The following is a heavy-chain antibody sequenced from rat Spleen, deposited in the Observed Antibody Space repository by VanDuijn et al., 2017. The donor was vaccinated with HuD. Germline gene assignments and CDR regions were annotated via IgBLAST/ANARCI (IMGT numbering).Heavy chain of an antibody. V-gene: IGHV5-31*01. J-gene: IGHJ2*01. CDR2: ISNIGDT. CDR3: VRHVYTRYYFDY. CDR1: GITFNNYW. Sequence: EVQLVESGGGRVQPGRSLRLSCVASGITFNNYWMTWIRQAPGKGLEWVASISNIGDTYYSDSVKGRFSISRDNAKSTLYLQMDSLRSEDTATYYCVRHVYTRYYFDYWGQGVMVTVSS. D-gene: IGHD1-6*01.